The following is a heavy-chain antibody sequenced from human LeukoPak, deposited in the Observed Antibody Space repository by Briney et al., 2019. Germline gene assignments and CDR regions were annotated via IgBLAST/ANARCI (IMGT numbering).Heavy chain of an antibody. Sequence: GGSLRLSCTASGFSFGDYAMTWVRQAPGKGLEWVGFIRSKAYGGTTEYAASVKGSFTISRDDAKSIAYLQMSSLRTEDTAVYYCTRQSDRRLVGDYWGQGTLVTVSS. CDR1: GFSFGDYA. CDR2: IRSKAYGGTT. CDR3: TRQSDRRLVGDY. V-gene: IGHV3-49*04. D-gene: IGHD2-15*01. J-gene: IGHJ4*02.